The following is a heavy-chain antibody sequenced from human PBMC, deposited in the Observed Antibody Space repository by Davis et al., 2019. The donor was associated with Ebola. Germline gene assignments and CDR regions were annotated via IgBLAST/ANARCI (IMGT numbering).Heavy chain of an antibody. CDR1: GGSTSSGGYS. V-gene: IGHV4-30-2*01. CDR3: ASSGYSYGFDY. J-gene: IGHJ4*02. CDR2: IYHSGST. Sequence: MPSETLSLTCAVSGGSTSSGGYSWSWIRQPPGKGLEWIGYIYHSGSTYYNPSLKSRVTISVDRSKNQFSLKLSSVTAADTAVYYCASSGYSYGFDYWGQGTLVTVSS. D-gene: IGHD5-18*01.